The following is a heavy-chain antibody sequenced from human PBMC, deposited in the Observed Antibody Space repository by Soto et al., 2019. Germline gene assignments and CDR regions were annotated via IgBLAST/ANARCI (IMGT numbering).Heavy chain of an antibody. J-gene: IGHJ6*02. CDR2: INPNSGGT. CDR1: GYTFSGYY. Sequence: ASVKVSCKASGYTFSGYYKHWLRQAPGQGLEWMGWINPNSGGTNYAQKFQGRVTVTRDTPTSTAYMELSRPTSDDTAVYYCARGVSYDFWSGYYTGGHYYYYGMDVWGQGTTVTVSS. V-gene: IGHV1-2*02. D-gene: IGHD3-3*01. CDR3: ARGVSYDFWSGYYTGGHYYYYGMDV.